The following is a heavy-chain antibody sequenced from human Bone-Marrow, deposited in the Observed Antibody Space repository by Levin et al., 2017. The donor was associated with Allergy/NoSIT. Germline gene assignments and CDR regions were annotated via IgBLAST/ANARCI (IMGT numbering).Heavy chain of an antibody. Sequence: SCAASGFTFSSYSMNWVRQAPGKGLEWVSYISSSSSTIYYADSVKGRFTISRDNAKNSLYLQMNSLRAEDTAVYYCARSRAYCGGDCYSGDQTPGASRASRDYYYDGMDVWGQGTTVTVSS. J-gene: IGHJ6*02. CDR3: ARSRAYCGGDCYSGDQTPGASRASRDYYYDGMDV. V-gene: IGHV3-48*04. CDR1: GFTFSSYS. CDR2: ISSSSSTI. D-gene: IGHD2-21*02.